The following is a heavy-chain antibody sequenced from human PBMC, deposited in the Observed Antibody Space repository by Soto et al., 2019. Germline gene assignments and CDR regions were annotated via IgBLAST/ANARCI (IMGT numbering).Heavy chain of an antibody. CDR1: GGSISSGGYY. D-gene: IGHD3-22*01. Sequence: QVQLQESGPGLVKPSQTLSLTCTVSGGSISSGGYYWSWIRQHPGKGLEWIGYIYYIGSTYYNPSLQSRVTISVDTSKNQFSLKLSSVTAADTAVYYCARVGPRNYYDSSGYYYYFDYWGQGTLVTVSS. J-gene: IGHJ4*02. CDR2: IYYIGST. V-gene: IGHV4-31*03. CDR3: ARVGPRNYYDSSGYYYYFDY.